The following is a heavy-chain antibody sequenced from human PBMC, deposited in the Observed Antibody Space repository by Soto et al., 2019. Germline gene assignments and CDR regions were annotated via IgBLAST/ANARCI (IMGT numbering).Heavy chain of an antibody. J-gene: IGHJ4*02. CDR1: GFTFSSYA. CDR3: AKSNIVAYSIYPTIDY. CDR2: ISGSGGST. D-gene: IGHD5-12*01. Sequence: PGGSLRLSCAASGFTFSSYAMSWVRQAPGKGLEWVSAISGSGGSTYYADSVKGRSTISRDNSKNTLYLQMNSLRAEDTAVYYCAKSNIVAYSIYPTIDYWGQGTLVTVSS. V-gene: IGHV3-23*01.